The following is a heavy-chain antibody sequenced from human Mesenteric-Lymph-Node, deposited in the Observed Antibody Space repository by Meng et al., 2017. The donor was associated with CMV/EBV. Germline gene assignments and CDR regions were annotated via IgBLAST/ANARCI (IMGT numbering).Heavy chain of an antibody. V-gene: IGHV3-48*03. J-gene: IGHJ3*02. CDR1: GFPFSDYE. Sequence: LSLTCAASGFPFSDYEMNWVRQAPGKGLEWISYITSSARVIYYADSVKGRFTISRDNAKNSLFLQMNSLRAEDTAVYYCARVWSGYPDAFDIWGQGTKVTVSS. D-gene: IGHD3-3*01. CDR2: ITSSARVI. CDR3: ARVWSGYPDAFDI.